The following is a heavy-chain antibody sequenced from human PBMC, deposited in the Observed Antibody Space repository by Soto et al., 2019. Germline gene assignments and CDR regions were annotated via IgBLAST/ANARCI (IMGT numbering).Heavy chain of an antibody. V-gene: IGHV4-59*08. CDR2: IYYSGST. CDR3: ARRYGWAFDI. D-gene: IGHD3-16*01. Sequence: SETLSLTCTVSGGSISSYYWSWIRQPPGKGLEWIGYIYYSGSTNYNPSLKSRVTISVDTSKNQFSLKLNSMTAADTAVYYCARRYGWAFDIWGQGTMVTVS. CDR1: GGSISSYY. J-gene: IGHJ3*02.